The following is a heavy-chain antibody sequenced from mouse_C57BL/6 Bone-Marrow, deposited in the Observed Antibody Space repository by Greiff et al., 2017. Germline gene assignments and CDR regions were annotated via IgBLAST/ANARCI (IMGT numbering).Heavy chain of an antibody. J-gene: IGHJ2*01. D-gene: IGHD1-1*01. CDR1: GFNIKDDY. Sequence: EVKLVESGAELVRPGASVKLSCTASGFNIKDDYMHWVKQRPEQGLEWIGWIDPENGDTEYASKFQGKATITADTSSNTAYLQLSSLTSADTAVYYCTTADYYGSSSGDWGKGTTLTVSS. CDR3: TTADYYGSSSGD. V-gene: IGHV14-4*01. CDR2: IDPENGDT.